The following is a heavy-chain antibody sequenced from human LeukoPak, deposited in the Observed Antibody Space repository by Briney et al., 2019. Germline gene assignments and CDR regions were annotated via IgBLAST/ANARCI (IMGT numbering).Heavy chain of an antibody. J-gene: IGHJ4*02. CDR1: GFIFSNYG. D-gene: IGHD5-18*01. CDR2: IRYDGSKK. Sequence: GGSLRLSCAASGFIFSNYGMNWVRQAPGKRLEWVAFIRYDGSKKYYADSVKGRFTSSRDNSKNTLYLQMSSLRTGDTAVYYCARSYGQYYFDYWGQGTLVTVSS. CDR3: ARSYGQYYFDY. V-gene: IGHV3-30*02.